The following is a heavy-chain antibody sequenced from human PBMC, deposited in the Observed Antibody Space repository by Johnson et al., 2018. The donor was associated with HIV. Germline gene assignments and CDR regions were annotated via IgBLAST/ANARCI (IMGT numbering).Heavy chain of an antibody. D-gene: IGHD4-11*01. J-gene: IGHJ3*02. CDR1: GFSVSSHD. CDR2: IGSAGET. CDR3: VREADRDYRDAIDI. V-gene: IGHV3-13*01. Sequence: VQLVESGGGVVQPGKSLRLSCAPSGFSVSSHDMHWVRQVRGKGLEWVAGIGSAGETYYPGSVKGRFTISRENAHNSLFRQMNSLRGEDTAVYYCVREADRDYRDAIDIWGEGTMVTVSS.